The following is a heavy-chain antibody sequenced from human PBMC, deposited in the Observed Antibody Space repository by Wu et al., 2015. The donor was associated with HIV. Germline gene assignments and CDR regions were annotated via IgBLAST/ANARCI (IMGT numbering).Heavy chain of an antibody. CDR2: INPNSGGT. V-gene: IGHV1-2*02. J-gene: IGHJ3*02. CDR1: GYTFTGYY. Sequence: QVQLVQSGAEVKKPGASVKVSCKASGYTFTGYYMHWVRQAPGQGLEWMGWINPNSGGTNYAQKFQGRVTMTRDTSISTAYMELSRLRSDDTAVYYCARDRRDYYDSSGFIAFDIWGQGTMVTVSS. CDR3: ARDRRDYYDSSGFIAFDI. D-gene: IGHD3-22*01.